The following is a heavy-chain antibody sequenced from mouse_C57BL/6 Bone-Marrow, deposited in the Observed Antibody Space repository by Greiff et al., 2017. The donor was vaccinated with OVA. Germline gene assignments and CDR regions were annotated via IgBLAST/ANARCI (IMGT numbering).Heavy chain of an antibody. D-gene: IGHD2-2*01. CDR3: GRPGGYDGGWFAY. Sequence: VQLQQSGAELVKPGASVKMSCKASGYTFTTYPIEWMRQNHGKSLEWIGNFHPYNDDTKYNEKFKGKATLTVEKSSSTVYLELSRLTSDDSAVYYCGRPGGYDGGWFAYWGQGTLVTVSA. V-gene: IGHV1-47*01. CDR1: GYTFTTYP. CDR2: FHPYNDDT. J-gene: IGHJ3*01.